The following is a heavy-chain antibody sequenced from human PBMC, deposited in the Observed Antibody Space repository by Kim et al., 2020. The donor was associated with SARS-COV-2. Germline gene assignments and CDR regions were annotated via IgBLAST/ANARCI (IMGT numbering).Heavy chain of an antibody. CDR1: GFTFSAFS. Sequence: GGSLRLSCAASGFTFSAFSMHWVRQAPGKGLEYVSAISGNGGRTYYVDSVKGRFTISRDNSKNTLYLQMGSLRAEDTAVYYCARVDSGYAYWGQGTLVTVSS. CDR2: ISGNGGRT. D-gene: IGHD5-12*01. V-gene: IGHV3-64*02. J-gene: IGHJ4*02. CDR3: ARVDSGYAY.